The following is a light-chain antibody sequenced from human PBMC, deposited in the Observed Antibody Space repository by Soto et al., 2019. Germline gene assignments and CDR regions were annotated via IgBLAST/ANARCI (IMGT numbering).Light chain of an antibody. V-gene: IGKV3-15*01. CDR3: QQYSNWPLLS. Sequence: EVVLSQPPATLSVSPGAGATLSCRASQSVGSNLAWYQQKPGQTPRFLIYGASTRAIGIPARFSGSGFGTEFTLTISSLQSEDFVVYYCQQYSNWPLLSFGGGTNVEIK. CDR2: GAS. CDR1: QSVGSN. J-gene: IGKJ4*01.